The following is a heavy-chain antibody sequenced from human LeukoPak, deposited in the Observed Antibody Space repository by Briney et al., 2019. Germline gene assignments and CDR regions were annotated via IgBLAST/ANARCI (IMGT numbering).Heavy chain of an antibody. CDR2: VNYSGTI. Sequence: SETLSLTCTVSGGAISNDNFYWGWVRQPPGKGLEWVASVNYSGTIYYNPSLRSRVSISVDTSRTQFFLRLNSVTAADTAVYYCARLFDSWGQGTLVTVSS. V-gene: IGHV4-39*01. J-gene: IGHJ4*02. CDR3: ARLFDS. CDR1: GGAISNDNFY.